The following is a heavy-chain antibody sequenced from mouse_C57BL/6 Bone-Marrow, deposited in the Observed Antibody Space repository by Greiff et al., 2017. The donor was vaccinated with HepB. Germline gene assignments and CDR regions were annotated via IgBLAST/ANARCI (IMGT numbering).Heavy chain of an antibody. Sequence: DVKLVESGGDLVKPGGSLKLSCAASGFTFSSYGMSWVRQTPDKRLEWVATISSGGSYTYYPDSVKGRFTISRDNAKNTLYLQMSSLKSEDTAMYYCARRGYYGYAMDYWGQGTSVTVSS. D-gene: IGHD1-1*01. CDR2: ISSGGSYT. CDR3: ARRGYYGYAMDY. J-gene: IGHJ4*01. CDR1: GFTFSSYG. V-gene: IGHV5-6*02.